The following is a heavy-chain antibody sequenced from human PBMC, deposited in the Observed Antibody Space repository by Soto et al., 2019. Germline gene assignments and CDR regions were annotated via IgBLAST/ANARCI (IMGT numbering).Heavy chain of an antibody. D-gene: IGHD2-21*02. J-gene: IGHJ6*02. CDR3: ARAQWEGTAIGAGDYYGMDV. V-gene: IGHV1-46*01. CDR1: GYTFTSYY. Sequence: ASVKVSCKASGYTFTSYYMHWVRQAPGQGXEWMGIINPSGGSTSYAQKFQGRVTMTRDTSTSTVYMELSSLRSEDTAVYYCARAQWEGTAIGAGDYYGMDVWGQGTTVTVCS. CDR2: INPSGGST.